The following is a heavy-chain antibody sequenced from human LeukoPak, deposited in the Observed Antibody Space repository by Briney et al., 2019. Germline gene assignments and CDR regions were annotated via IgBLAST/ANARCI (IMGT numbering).Heavy chain of an antibody. Sequence: SETLSLTCTVSGGSINSYWSWIRQPAGKGLEWIGEINHSGSTNYNPSLKSRVTISVDTSKNQFSLKLSSVTAAGTAVYYCARGRRYSSSSSGYYYYYMDVWGKGTTVTVSS. D-gene: IGHD6-13*01. J-gene: IGHJ6*03. V-gene: IGHV4-34*01. CDR3: ARGRRYSSSSSGYYYYYMDV. CDR2: INHSGST. CDR1: GGSINSY.